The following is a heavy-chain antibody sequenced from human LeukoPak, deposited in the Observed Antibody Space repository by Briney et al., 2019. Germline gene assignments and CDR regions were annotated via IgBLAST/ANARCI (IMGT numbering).Heavy chain of an antibody. CDR1: GGTFSSYA. Sequence: ASVKVSCKASGGTFSSYAISWVRQAPGQGLEWMGGIIPIFGTANYAQKFQGRVTITADESTSTAYMELSSLRSEDTAVYYCARAAQQLIYHYYMDVWGKGTTVTVSS. V-gene: IGHV1-69*13. CDR2: IIPIFGTA. CDR3: ARAAQQLIYHYYMDV. J-gene: IGHJ6*03. D-gene: IGHD6-13*01.